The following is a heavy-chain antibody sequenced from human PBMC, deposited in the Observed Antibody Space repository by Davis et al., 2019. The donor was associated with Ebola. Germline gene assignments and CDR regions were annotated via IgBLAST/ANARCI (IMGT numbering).Heavy chain of an antibody. D-gene: IGHD3-22*01. J-gene: IGHJ4*02. V-gene: IGHV3-30*18. CDR2: ISYDGSNK. Sequence: GGSLRLSCAASGFTFSSYGMHWVRQAPGKGLEWVAVISYDGSNKYYADSVKGRFTISRDNSKNTLYLQMNSLRAEDTAVYYCAKGLGVVVIATDWGQGTLVTVSS. CDR3: AKGLGVVVIATD. CDR1: GFTFSSYG.